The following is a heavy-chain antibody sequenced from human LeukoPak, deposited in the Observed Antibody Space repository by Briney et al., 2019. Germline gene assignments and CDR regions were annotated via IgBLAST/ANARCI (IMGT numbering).Heavy chain of an antibody. Sequence: GGSLRLSCAASGFTFGSYSMNWVRQAPGKGLEWISYISSGSRTIYYADSVEGRLTVSRDNAKNSLYLQMGSLRAEDTAVYYCARESITGHRDFDYWGQGTLVTVSS. CDR1: GFTFGSYS. J-gene: IGHJ4*02. V-gene: IGHV3-48*01. D-gene: IGHD1-20*01. CDR3: ARESITGHRDFDY. CDR2: ISSGSRTI.